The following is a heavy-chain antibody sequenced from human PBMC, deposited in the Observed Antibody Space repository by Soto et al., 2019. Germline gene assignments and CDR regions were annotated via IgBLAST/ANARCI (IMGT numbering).Heavy chain of an antibody. D-gene: IGHD3-16*01. CDR3: AKEGAP. CDR2: ISWNSGSI. Sequence: VQLVESGGGLVQPGRSLRLSCAASGFTFDDYAMHWVRQAPGKGLEWVSGISWNSGSIGYADSVKGRFTISRDNAKNSLYLQMNSLRAEDTALYYCAKEGAPWGQGTLVTVSS. J-gene: IGHJ5*02. CDR1: GFTFDDYA. V-gene: IGHV3-9*01.